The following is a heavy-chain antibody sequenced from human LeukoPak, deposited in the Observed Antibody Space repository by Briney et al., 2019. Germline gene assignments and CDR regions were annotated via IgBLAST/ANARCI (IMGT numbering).Heavy chain of an antibody. J-gene: IGHJ4*02. D-gene: IGHD6-19*01. V-gene: IGHV3-30*04. CDR1: GFTFSSYA. CDR2: ISYDGSNK. Sequence: GGSLRLSCAASGFTFSSYAMHWVRQAPGKGLEWVAVISYDGSNKYYADSVKGRFTISRDNSKNTLYLLMNSLRAEDTAVYYCARARAVAGPFDYWGQGTLVTVSS. CDR3: ARARAVAGPFDY.